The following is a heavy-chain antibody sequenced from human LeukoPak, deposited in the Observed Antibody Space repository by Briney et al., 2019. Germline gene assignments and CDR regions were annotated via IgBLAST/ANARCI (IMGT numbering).Heavy chain of an antibody. CDR1: GYTFSGYY. Sequence: GASVKVSCKASGYTFSGYYMHWIRQAPGQGLEWMGWINPNSGGTNYAQKFQGRVTMTRDTSISTAYMELSRLRSDDTAVYYCARDKSPDGTSFRAFDIWGQGTMVTVSS. CDR3: ARDKSPDGTSFRAFDI. D-gene: IGHD2-2*01. V-gene: IGHV1-2*02. J-gene: IGHJ3*02. CDR2: INPNSGGT.